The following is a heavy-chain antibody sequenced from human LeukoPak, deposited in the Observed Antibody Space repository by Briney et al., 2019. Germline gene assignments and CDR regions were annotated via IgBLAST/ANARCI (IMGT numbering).Heavy chain of an antibody. CDR1: GGSISSSTYY. D-gene: IGHD3-3*01. Sequence: SETLSLTCTVSGGSISSSTYYWAWIRQPPGEGLEWIGCIYYSGSTYYNPSLESRLTMSVDLSENHISLKLTSVTAADTAVYYCAREGGFYRPLDYSGQGTLVTVSS. CDR3: AREGGFYRPLDY. V-gene: IGHV4-39*07. CDR2: IYYSGST. J-gene: IGHJ4*02.